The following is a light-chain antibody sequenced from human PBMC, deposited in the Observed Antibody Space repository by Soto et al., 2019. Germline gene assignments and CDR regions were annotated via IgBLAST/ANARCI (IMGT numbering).Light chain of an antibody. CDR2: ESS. CDR1: QSVDNY. J-gene: IGKJ5*01. Sequence: EIVLTQSPATLSLSPGERATLSCRASQSVDNYLDWYQQKPGQAPRLLIYESSNRATGIPARFSGSGSGTDFTLTISSLEPEDFAVYYCQQRSNWPQVTFGQGTRLEIK. V-gene: IGKV3-11*01. CDR3: QQRSNWPQVT.